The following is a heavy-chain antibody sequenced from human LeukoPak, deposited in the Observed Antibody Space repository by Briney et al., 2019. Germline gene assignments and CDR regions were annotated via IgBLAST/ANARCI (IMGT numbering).Heavy chain of an antibody. CDR2: INTDGSIT. Sequence: GGSPRLSCAASGFTFSSYWMHWVRQAPGKGLVWVSRINTDGSITSYADSVKGRFTISRDNAKNTLYVQMNSLRAEDTAVYYCARVVPYYYDSSAPEYWGQGTLVTVSS. V-gene: IGHV3-74*01. D-gene: IGHD3-22*01. J-gene: IGHJ4*02. CDR1: GFTFSSYW. CDR3: ARVVPYYYDSSAPEY.